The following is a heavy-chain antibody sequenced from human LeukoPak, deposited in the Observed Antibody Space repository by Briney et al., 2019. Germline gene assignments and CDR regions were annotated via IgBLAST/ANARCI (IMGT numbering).Heavy chain of an antibody. J-gene: IGHJ4*01. D-gene: IGHD4-17*01. CDR1: GGSLSSFF. Sequence: PSETLSLTCAVYGGSLSSFFWSWIRQPPGQGLEWIGEITHRGRTNCNPSLKGRVSISLDTSKNQFSLRLSSVTAADTAVYYCAPIFGDYSDFDSWGQGTLVTVPS. V-gene: IGHV4-34*01. CDR2: ITHRGRT. CDR3: APIFGDYSDFDS.